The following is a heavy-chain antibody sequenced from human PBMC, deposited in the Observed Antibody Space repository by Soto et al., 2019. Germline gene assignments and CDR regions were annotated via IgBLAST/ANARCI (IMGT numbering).Heavy chain of an antibody. CDR2: IYYSGST. D-gene: IGHD3-22*01. CDR3: ARSYYYDSSGYYPDYYYYYGMDV. Sequence: SSETLSLTCTFSGGSVSSGSYYLSWIRQPPGKGLEWIGYIYYSGSTNYNPSLKSRVTISVDTSKNQFSLKLSSVTAADTAVYYCARSYYYDSSGYYPDYYYYYGMDVWGQGTTVTVSS. CDR1: GGSVSSGSYY. J-gene: IGHJ6*02. V-gene: IGHV4-61*01.